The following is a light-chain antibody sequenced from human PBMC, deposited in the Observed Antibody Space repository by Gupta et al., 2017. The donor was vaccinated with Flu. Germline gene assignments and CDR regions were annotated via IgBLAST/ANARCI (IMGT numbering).Light chain of an antibody. CDR2: GAS. J-gene: IGKJ4*01. V-gene: IGKV3-15*01. CDR3: QQYNDWPLT. Sequence: EIVMTQSPVTVSVSPGEGATLSCRASQTVGSKLAWYQQKPGQAPRLLISGASTRATGVPSRFSGSGSGTEFTLSITSLQSEDFAVYYCQQYNDWPLTFGGGTKVEI. CDR1: QTVGSK.